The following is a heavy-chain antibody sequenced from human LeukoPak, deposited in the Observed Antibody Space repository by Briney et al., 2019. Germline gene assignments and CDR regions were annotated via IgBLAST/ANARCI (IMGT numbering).Heavy chain of an antibody. D-gene: IGHD6-6*01. CDR1: GGSISSSSYY. J-gene: IGHJ4*02. Sequence: KPSETLSLTCTVSGGSISSSSYYWGWIRQPPGKGLEWIGSIYYSGSTYYNPSLKSRVTTSVDTSKNQFSLKLSSVTAADTAVYYCARNRSSGGGYFDYWGQGTLVTVSS. V-gene: IGHV4-39*01. CDR2: IYYSGST. CDR3: ARNRSSGGGYFDY.